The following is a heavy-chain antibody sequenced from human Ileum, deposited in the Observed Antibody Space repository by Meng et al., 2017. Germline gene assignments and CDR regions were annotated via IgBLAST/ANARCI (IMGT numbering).Heavy chain of an antibody. J-gene: IGHJ6*02. V-gene: IGHV5-51*01. CDR1: GYSFTTYW. Sequence: GESLKISCKGFGYSFTTYWIGWVRQLPGKGLEWMRIIYPGDSDTRYSPSFQGQVTFSADKSISTAYLQWISLKASDTAMYYCARLTKPTGSMTTQNDKYYYNYGMDVWGPGTTVTVSS. CDR2: IYPGDSDT. CDR3: ARLTKPTGSMTTQNDKYYYNYGMDV. D-gene: IGHD2/OR15-2a*01.